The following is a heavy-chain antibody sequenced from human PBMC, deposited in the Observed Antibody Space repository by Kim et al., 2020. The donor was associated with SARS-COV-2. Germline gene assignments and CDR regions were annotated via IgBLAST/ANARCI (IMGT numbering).Heavy chain of an antibody. CDR3: ARLDDSSGYYLQAFDI. D-gene: IGHD3-22*01. J-gene: IGHJ3*02. Sequence: GGSLRLSCAASGFTFSSYGMHWVRQAPGKGLEWVAVIWYDGSNKYYADSVKGRFTISRDNSKNTLYLQMNSLRAEDTAVYYCARLDDSSGYYLQAFDIWGQGTMVTVSS. CDR2: IWYDGSNK. V-gene: IGHV3-33*01. CDR1: GFTFSSYG.